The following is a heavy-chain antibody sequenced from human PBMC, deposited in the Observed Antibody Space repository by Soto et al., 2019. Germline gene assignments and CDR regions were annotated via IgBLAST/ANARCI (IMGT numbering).Heavy chain of an antibody. CDR3: TRGHNYYDSSGYYGD. CDR1: GYTFTSYD. D-gene: IGHD3-22*01. Sequence: VPLVQSGAEVKKPGASVKVSCKASGYTFTSYDINWVRQATGQGLEWMGWMNPNSGNTGYAQKFQGRVTMTRSNSVSTAYMELTGLRSEDTAVYYCTRGHNYYDSSGYYGDWGQGTLVTVSS. V-gene: IGHV1-8*01. J-gene: IGHJ4*02. CDR2: MNPNSGNT.